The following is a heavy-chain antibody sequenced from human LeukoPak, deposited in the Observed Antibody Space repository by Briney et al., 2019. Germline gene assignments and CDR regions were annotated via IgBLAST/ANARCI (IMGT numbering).Heavy chain of an antibody. CDR2: INPNRGGT. Sequence: ASLTDSSKASADTFTGSNMRCVQEAPGKGLEWRCWINPNRGGTKNAQKLQGRASMTRDTSISTAYMDPRRLRAAGTAVYISGPDFCSDYVVAFDIWGQGTMVTGSS. D-gene: IGHD3-3*01. V-gene: IGHV1-2*02. CDR3: GPDFCSDYVVAFDI. J-gene: IGHJ3*02. CDR1: ADTFTGSN.